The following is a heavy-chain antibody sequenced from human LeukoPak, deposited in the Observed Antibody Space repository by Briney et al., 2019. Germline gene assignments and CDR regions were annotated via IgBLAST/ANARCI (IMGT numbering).Heavy chain of an antibody. CDR1: GYTFTGYY. Sequence: ASVKVSCKASGYTFTGYYMHWVRQAPGQGLEWMGWINPNSGVTKYAQKFQGRVTMTRDTSTSTAYMELSRLRSDDTAVYYCASELTETRYCSSTSCPTSMDVWGKGTTVTVSS. J-gene: IGHJ6*03. D-gene: IGHD2-2*01. CDR3: ASELTETRYCSSTSCPTSMDV. V-gene: IGHV1-2*02. CDR2: INPNSGVT.